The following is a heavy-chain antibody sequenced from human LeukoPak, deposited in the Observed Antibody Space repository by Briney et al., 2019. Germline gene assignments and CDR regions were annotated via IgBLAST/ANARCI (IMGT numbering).Heavy chain of an antibody. Sequence: PGGTLRLSCAASGFTFSSYGMSWVRQAPGKGLEWVSAISGSGGSTYYADSVKGRFTISRDNSENTLYLQMNSLRAEDTAVYYCAKDGGGNLYYYYMDVWGKGTTVTISS. J-gene: IGHJ6*03. CDR3: AKDGGGNLYYYYMDV. CDR2: ISGSGGST. V-gene: IGHV3-23*01. D-gene: IGHD4-23*01. CDR1: GFTFSSYG.